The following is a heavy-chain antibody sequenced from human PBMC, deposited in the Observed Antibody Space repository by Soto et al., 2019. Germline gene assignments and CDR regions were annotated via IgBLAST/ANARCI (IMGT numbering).Heavy chain of an antibody. J-gene: IGHJ3*02. D-gene: IGHD3-3*01. CDR1: GFTFSSYA. V-gene: IGHV3-64*01. CDR2: ISSNGGST. CDR3: AREVGEQGAFDI. Sequence: EVQLVESGGGLVQPGGSLRLSCAASGFTFSSYAMHWVRQAPGQGLEYVSAISSNGGSTYYANSVKGRFTISRDNSKNTLYLQMGSLRAEDMAVYYCAREVGEQGAFDIWGQGTMVTVSS.